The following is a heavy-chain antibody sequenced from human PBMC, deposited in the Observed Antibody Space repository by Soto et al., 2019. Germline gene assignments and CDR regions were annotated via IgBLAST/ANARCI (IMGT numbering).Heavy chain of an antibody. Sequence: PGGSLRLSCTASGFTFSTSAMSWVRQAPGRGLEWVSGISGSGAGTYYADSVKGRFTISRDNSKNTLYLQMNSLGAEDTAVYYCAKGPISPYGMDVWGQGTTVTVSS. J-gene: IGHJ6*02. CDR2: ISGSGAGT. V-gene: IGHV3-23*01. D-gene: IGHD3-3*01. CDR1: GFTFSTSA. CDR3: AKGPISPYGMDV.